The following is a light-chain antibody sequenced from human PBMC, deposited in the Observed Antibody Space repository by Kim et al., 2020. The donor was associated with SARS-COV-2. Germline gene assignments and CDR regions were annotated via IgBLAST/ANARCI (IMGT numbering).Light chain of an antibody. CDR3: SSNTGSSTLL. J-gene: IGLJ2*01. V-gene: IGLV2-14*03. CDR2: DVS. Sequence: HSTTFSSPATRGDICANNYVSWYQQHPGKAPQLMIYDVSKRPSGVSNRFSGSKSGSTASLTISGLQSEDEAHYFCSSNTGSSTLLFGVGTQLTVL. CDR1: RGDICANNY.